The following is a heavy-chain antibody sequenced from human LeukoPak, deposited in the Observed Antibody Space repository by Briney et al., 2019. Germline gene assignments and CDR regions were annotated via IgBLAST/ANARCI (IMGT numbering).Heavy chain of an antibody. CDR3: ATVLRVLQTRSELDP. J-gene: IGHJ5*02. V-gene: IGHV1-24*01. D-gene: IGHD3-16*01. Sequence: ASVKVSCKVSGYTLTELSMHWVRQAPGEGLEWMGGFDPEDGKTNYAQKFQGRVTMTEDTSTDTAYMELRSLRSEDTAVYYCATVLRVLQTRSELDPWGQGTLVTVSS. CDR1: GYTLTELS. CDR2: FDPEDGKT.